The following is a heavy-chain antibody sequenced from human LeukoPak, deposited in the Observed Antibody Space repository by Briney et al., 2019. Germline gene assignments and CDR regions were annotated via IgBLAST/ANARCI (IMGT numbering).Heavy chain of an antibody. CDR3: ARHKDSGDYPLDY. CDR2: IYYSGNT. Sequence: PETLSLTCTVSGGSVSGYYWSWIRQPPGKGLEWIGYIYYSGNTNYNPSLKSRLIMSLDTSKNHFSLKLNSVTAADTAVYYCARHKDSGDYPLDYWGQGILVSVSS. CDR1: GGSVSGYY. V-gene: IGHV4-59*02. J-gene: IGHJ4*02. D-gene: IGHD4-17*01.